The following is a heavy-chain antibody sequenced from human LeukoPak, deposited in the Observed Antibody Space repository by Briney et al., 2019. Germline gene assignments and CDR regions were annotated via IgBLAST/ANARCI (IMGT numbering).Heavy chain of an antibody. CDR3: AKDGMGARPFDY. D-gene: IGHD1-26*01. J-gene: IGHJ4*02. CDR2: TSDDGSAK. CDR1: GFTFSSYA. V-gene: IGHV3-30-3*01. Sequence: GGSLRLSCAASGFTFSSYAMHWVRQAPGKGLQWLALTSDDGSAKYYADSVKGRFTISRDNSKNALYLQMNSLRAEDTAVYYCAKDGMGARPFDYWGQGTLVTVSS.